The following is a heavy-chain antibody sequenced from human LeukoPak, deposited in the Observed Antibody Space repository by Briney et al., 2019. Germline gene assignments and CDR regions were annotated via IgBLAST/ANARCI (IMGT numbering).Heavy chain of an antibody. CDR3: AKDATEPIVVVVAADWFDP. J-gene: IGHJ5*02. CDR1: GFNFRDSA. Sequence: PGGSLRLSCAASGFNFRDSAMHWVRQAPGKGLEWVSAISGSGGSTYYADSVKGRFTISRDNSKNTLYLQMNSLRAEDTAVYYCAKDATEPIVVVVAADWFDPWGQGTLVTVSS. V-gene: IGHV3-23*01. CDR2: ISGSGGST. D-gene: IGHD2-15*01.